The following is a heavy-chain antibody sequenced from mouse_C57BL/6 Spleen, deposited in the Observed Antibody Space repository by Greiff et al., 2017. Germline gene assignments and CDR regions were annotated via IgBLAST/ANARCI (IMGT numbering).Heavy chain of an antibody. D-gene: IGHD4-1*02. Sequence: VKVEESGPELVKPGASVKISCKASGYSFTSYYIHWVKQRPGQGLEWIGWIYPGSGNTKYNEKFKGKATLTADTSSSTAYMQLSSLTSEDSAVYYCAGRQLGRFVYWGQGTTLTVSS. CDR1: GYSFTSYY. J-gene: IGHJ2*01. CDR3: AGRQLGRFVY. V-gene: IGHV1-66*01. CDR2: IYPGSGNT.